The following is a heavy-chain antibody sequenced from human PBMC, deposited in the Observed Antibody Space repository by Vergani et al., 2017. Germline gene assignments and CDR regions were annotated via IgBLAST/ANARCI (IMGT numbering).Heavy chain of an antibody. D-gene: IGHD4-17*01. V-gene: IGHV3-21*01. CDR1: GFTFSSYS. J-gene: IGHJ4*02. CDR3: ARDNDYGDLGY. CDR2: ISSSGSTI. Sequence: EVQLVESGGGLVKPGGSLRLSCAASGFTFSSYSMNWVRQAPGKGLEWVSSISSSGSTIYYADSVKGRFTISRDNAKNSLYLQMNSLRAEDTAVYYCARDNDYGDLGYWGQGTLVTVSS.